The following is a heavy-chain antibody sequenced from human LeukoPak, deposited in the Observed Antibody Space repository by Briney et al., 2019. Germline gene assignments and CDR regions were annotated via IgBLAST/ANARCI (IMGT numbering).Heavy chain of an antibody. J-gene: IGHJ4*02. CDR3: ARYTGNFDF. D-gene: IGHD3-16*02. Sequence: GGSLRLSCAASGFTFSNYWMHWVRQAPGKGLVWFSRSNSDGSTTNYADSVKGRFTISRDNAKNTLYLQMNSLRAEDTAVYFCARYTGNFDFGGQGTLVTVSA. CDR1: GFTFSNYW. CDR2: SNSDGSTT. V-gene: IGHV3-74*01.